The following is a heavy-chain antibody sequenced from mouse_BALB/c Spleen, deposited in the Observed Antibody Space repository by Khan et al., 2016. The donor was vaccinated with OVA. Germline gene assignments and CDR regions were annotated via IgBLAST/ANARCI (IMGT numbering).Heavy chain of an antibody. V-gene: IGHV14-3*02. CDR3: ATLYDNPFAF. CDR2: IDPPNDDS. D-gene: IGHD2-3*01. CDR1: GFNIKDTY. Sequence: VQLKQSGAELVKPWASVKLSCSASGFNIKDTYIHWMKQRPEQGLEWIGRIDPPNDDSKYGPKFQAKATLTADTSSNTAYLQLSSLTSEDTAVYYCATLYDNPFAFWGQGTLVSVSA. J-gene: IGHJ3*01.